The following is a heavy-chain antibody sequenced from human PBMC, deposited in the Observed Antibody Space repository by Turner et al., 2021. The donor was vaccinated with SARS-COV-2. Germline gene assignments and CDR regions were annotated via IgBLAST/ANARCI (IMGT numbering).Heavy chain of an antibody. J-gene: IGHJ3*02. CDR2: INPNSGGT. CDR3: AVLEMATITDAFDI. D-gene: IGHD5-12*01. Sequence: QVQLVQSGAEVKKPGASVKVHCKASGYTFTGYYMHWVRQAPGQGLGWMGWINPNSGGTNYAQKFQGSITMTSNTAISTAYMVLSRLRSDDTAVYYCAVLEMATITDAFDIWGQGTMVTVSS. V-gene: IGHV1-2*02. CDR1: GYTFTGYY.